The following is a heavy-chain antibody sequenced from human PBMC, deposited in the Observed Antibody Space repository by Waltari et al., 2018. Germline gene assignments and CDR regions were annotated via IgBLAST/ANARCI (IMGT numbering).Heavy chain of an antibody. CDR2: IYYSGST. J-gene: IGHJ4*02. Sequence: QVQLQESGPGLVKPSQTLSLTCTVAGGSISSGGYYWSWIRQHPGKGLEWMGYIYYSGSTDYNPSLKGRLTMSIDTSKNLFSLKLTSVTAADTAVYYCARENGDSSVDYWGQGTLVTVSS. V-gene: IGHV4-31*03. CDR3: ARENGDSSVDY. D-gene: IGHD3-22*01. CDR1: GGSISSGGYY.